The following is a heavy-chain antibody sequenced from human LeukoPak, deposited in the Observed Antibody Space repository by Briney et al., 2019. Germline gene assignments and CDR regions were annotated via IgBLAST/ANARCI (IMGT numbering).Heavy chain of an antibody. D-gene: IGHD3-22*01. J-gene: IGHJ1*01. V-gene: IGHV4-39*07. CDR3: ARSQYDSSCYYYPYN. CDR2: IYYSGST. Sequence: SETLSLTCTVSGGSISSSSYNWGWIRQPPGKGLEWIGSIYYSGSTYYNPSLKSRVTISVDTSKNQFSLKLSSVTAADTAVYYCARSQYDSSCYYYPYNWGQGSLVTVSS. CDR1: GGSISSSSYN.